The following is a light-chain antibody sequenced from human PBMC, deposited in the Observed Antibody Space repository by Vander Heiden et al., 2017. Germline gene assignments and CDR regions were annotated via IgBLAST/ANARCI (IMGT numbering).Light chain of an antibody. CDR2: DVS. V-gene: IGLV2-11*01. CDR1: SRDVGGYND. J-gene: IGLJ3*02. CDR3: CSYAGSYSWV. Sequence: SALTPPRSVSGSPGQSVTISCTGTSRDVGGYNDVSWYQQHPGKAPKLMIYDVSKRPSGVPDRFSGSKSGNTASLTISGLQAEDEADYYCCSYAGSYSWVFGGGTKLTVL.